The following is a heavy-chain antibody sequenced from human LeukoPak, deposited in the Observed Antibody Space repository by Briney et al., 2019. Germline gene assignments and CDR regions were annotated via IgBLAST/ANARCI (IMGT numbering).Heavy chain of an antibody. D-gene: IGHD3-10*01. V-gene: IGHV3-74*01. CDR3: ARDLRGSSYNAMDV. CDR1: GFTFSGNW. Sequence: GGSLRLSCAASGFTFSGNWMHWVRQAPGKGLVWVSRIDSYGSTTRYADSVKGRFTISRDNAKNTLYLQMNSLRAEDTAVYYCARDLRGSSYNAMDVWGQGTTVTVSS. J-gene: IGHJ6*02. CDR2: IDSYGSTT.